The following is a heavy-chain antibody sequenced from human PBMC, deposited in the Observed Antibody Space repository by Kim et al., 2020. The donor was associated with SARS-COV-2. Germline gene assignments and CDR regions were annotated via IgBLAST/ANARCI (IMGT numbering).Heavy chain of an antibody. CDR2: ISYDGSNK. CDR3: ARDGGGYSSSPEWYFDL. V-gene: IGHV3-33*05. D-gene: IGHD6-13*01. CDR1: GFTFSSYG. Sequence: GGSLRLSCAASGFTFSSYGMHWVRQAPGKGLEWVAVISYDGSNKYYADSVKGRFTISRDNSKNTLYLQMNSLRAEDTAVYYCARDGGGYSSSPEWYFDLWGRGTLVTVSS. J-gene: IGHJ2*01.